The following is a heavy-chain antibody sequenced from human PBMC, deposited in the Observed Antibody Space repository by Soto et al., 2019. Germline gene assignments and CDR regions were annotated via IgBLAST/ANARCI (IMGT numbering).Heavy chain of an antibody. CDR2: ISAYNGNT. J-gene: IGHJ4*02. V-gene: IGHV1-18*01. CDR3: ARDLGYSYSSY. Sequence: ASVKVSCKASGYTFTRYAISWVRQAPGQGLEWLGWISAYNGNTDYAQKLQGRVTMTTDTSTTTAYMELRSLRSEDTAVYYCARDLGYSYSSYWGQGTLVTVSS. D-gene: IGHD5-18*01. CDR1: GYTFTRYA.